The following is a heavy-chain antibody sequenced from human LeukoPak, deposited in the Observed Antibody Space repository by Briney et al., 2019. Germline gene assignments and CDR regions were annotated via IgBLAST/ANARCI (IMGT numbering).Heavy chain of an antibody. CDR3: ARGRRGYSYGYDDY. Sequence: GRSLRLSCAASGFTFSNYAMHWVRQAPGKGLEWVAVVSSDGGNKYYADSVKGRFTISRDNSKNTLYLQMNSLRAEDTAVYYCARGRRGYSYGYDDYWGQGTLVTVSS. V-gene: IGHV3-30-3*01. D-gene: IGHD5-18*01. CDR2: VSSDGGNK. J-gene: IGHJ4*02. CDR1: GFTFSNYA.